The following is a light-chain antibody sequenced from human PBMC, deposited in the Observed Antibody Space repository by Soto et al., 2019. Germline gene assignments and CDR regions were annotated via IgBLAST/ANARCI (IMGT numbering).Light chain of an antibody. CDR1: QSVSSY. CDR2: DAS. Sequence: EIVLTQSPATLSLSPGERATLSCRASQSVSSYLAWYQQKPGQAPRLLIYDASKRATGIPARFSGSESGTDFTLTISSLEPEDFGVYYCQQRSNWPPTWTFGQGTKVEIK. J-gene: IGKJ1*01. V-gene: IGKV3-11*01. CDR3: QQRSNWPPTWT.